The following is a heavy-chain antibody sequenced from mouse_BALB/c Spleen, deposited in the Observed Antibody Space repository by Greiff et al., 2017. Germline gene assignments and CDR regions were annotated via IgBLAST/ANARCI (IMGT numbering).Heavy chain of an antibody. CDR2: IYPGNGDT. CDR3: ARNWDWYFDV. V-gene: IGHV1-12*01. Sequence: VQLQQPGAELVKPGASVKMSCKASGYTFTSYNMHWVKQTPGQGLEWIGAIYPGNGDTSYNQKFKGKATLTADKSSSTAYMQLSSLTSEDSAVYYCARNWDWYFDVWGAGTTVTVSS. J-gene: IGHJ1*01. CDR1: GYTFTSYN. D-gene: IGHD4-1*01.